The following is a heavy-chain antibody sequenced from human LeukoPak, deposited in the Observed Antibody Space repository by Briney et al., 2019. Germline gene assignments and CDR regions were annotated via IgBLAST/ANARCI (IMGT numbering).Heavy chain of an antibody. D-gene: IGHD1-26*01. CDR2: INSDGSST. Sequence: PGGSLRLSCAASGFTFSSYWMHWVRQAPGKGLVWVSRINSDGSSTGYADSVKGRFTISRDNAKNTLYLQMNSLRAEDTAVYYCARSGSLVGATIDYWGQGTLVTVSS. J-gene: IGHJ4*01. CDR3: ARSGSLVGATIDY. CDR1: GFTFSSYW. V-gene: IGHV3-74*01.